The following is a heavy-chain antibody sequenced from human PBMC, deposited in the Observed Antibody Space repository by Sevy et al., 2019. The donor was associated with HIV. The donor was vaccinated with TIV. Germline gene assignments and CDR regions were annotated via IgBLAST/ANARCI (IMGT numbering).Heavy chain of an antibody. CDR3: ARPSSGSYTEPFDY. CDR1: GFTFSSYS. CDR2: ISSSSSYI. J-gene: IGHJ4*02. D-gene: IGHD1-26*01. Sequence: GGSLRLSCAASGFTFSSYSMNWVRQAPGKGLEWVSSISSSSSYIYYADPVKGRFTISRDNAKNSLYLQMNSLRAEDTAVYYCARPSSGSYTEPFDYWGQGTLVTVSS. V-gene: IGHV3-21*01.